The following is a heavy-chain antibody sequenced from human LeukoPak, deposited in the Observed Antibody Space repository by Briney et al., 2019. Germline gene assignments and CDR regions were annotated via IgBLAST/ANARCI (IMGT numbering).Heavy chain of an antibody. Sequence: ASVKVSCKASGYTFTSYGISWVRQAPGQGLEWMGWISAYNGNTNYAQKLQGRVTMTTDTSTSTAYMELRSLRSDDTAVYYCAKDRGLRDITVTFPDYWGQGTLVTVSS. CDR2: ISAYNGNT. J-gene: IGHJ4*02. V-gene: IGHV1-18*01. CDR1: GYTFTSYG. CDR3: AKDRGLRDITVTFPDY. D-gene: IGHD4-17*01.